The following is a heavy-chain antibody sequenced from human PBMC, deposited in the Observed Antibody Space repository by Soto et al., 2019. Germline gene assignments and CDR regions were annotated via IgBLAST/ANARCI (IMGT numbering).Heavy chain of an antibody. Sequence: ETLSLTCAVYGGSFSGYYWSWIRQPPGKGLEWIGEINHSGSTNYNPSLKSRVTISVDTSKNQFSLKLSSVTAADTAVYYCARKWQQLVNFDYWGQGTLVTVSS. CDR3: ARKWQQLVNFDY. J-gene: IGHJ4*02. D-gene: IGHD6-13*01. CDR1: GGSFSGYY. V-gene: IGHV4-34*01. CDR2: INHSGST.